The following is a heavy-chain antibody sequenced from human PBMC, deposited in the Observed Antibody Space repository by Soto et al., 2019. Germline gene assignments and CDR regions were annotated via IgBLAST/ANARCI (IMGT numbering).Heavy chain of an antibody. J-gene: IGHJ6*02. CDR1: GYTFTDYY. CDR2: INPNSGGT. D-gene: IGHD6-19*01. CDR3: ARDQSPSSGWPGMDV. V-gene: IGHV1-2*02. Sequence: VKVSCKASGYTFTDYYMHWVRQAPGQGLEWMGWINPNSGGTNYAQKFQGRVTMTRDTSISTAYMELNRLRSDDTAVYYCARDQSPSSGWPGMDVWGQGTTVTVSS.